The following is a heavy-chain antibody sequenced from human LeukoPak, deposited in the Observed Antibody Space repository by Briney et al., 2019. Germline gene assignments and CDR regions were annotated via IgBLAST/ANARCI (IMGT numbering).Heavy chain of an antibody. CDR3: AKDRSPVGATPIDY. V-gene: IGHV3-9*01. D-gene: IGHD1-26*01. J-gene: IGHJ4*02. CDR2: ISWNSGSI. CDR1: GFTFDDYA. Sequence: GGSLRLSCAASGFTFDDYAMHWVRQAPGKGLEWVSGISWNSGSIGYADSVKGRFTISRDNAKNPLYLQMNSLRAEDTALYYCAKDRSPVGATPIDYWGQGTLVTVSS.